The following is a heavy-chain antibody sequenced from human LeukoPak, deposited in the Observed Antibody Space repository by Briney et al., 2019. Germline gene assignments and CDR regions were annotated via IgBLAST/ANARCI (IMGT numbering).Heavy chain of an antibody. J-gene: IGHJ3*02. D-gene: IGHD3-22*01. CDR1: AFTFDDHG. Sequence: GGSLRLSCAAPAFTFDDHGMSWVRQAPGKGLEWVSGINWNGGSTGYADSVKGRFTISRDNAKNSLYLQMNSLRAEDTALYYCARDLDSSGYYYSLDAFDIWGQGTMVTVSS. CDR3: ARDLDSSGYYYSLDAFDI. CDR2: INWNGGST. V-gene: IGHV3-20*04.